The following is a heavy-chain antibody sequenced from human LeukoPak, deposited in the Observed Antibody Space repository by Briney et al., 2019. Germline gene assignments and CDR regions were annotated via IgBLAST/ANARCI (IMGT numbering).Heavy chain of an antibody. CDR1: GYTFTGYY. CDR2: INPNSGGT. CDR3: ARDLPVVSAEDDDY. V-gene: IGHV1-2*02. D-gene: IGHD2-2*01. J-gene: IGHJ4*02. Sequence: ASVKVSCKASGYTFTGYYMHWVRQAPGQGLEWMGWINPNSGGTNYAQKFQGRVTMTRDTSISTAYMELSRLRSDDTAVYYCARDLPVVSAEDDDYWGQGTLVTVSS.